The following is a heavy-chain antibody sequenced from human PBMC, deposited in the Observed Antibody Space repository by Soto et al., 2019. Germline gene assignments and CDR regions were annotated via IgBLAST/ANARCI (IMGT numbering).Heavy chain of an antibody. D-gene: IGHD6-19*01. CDR3: ARLSSGWYLYFEL. CDR2: IYYSGST. Sequence: SETRSLTCTIYGGSISSGSYYWGWIRQPPGKGLEWIGSIYYSGSTYYNPSLKSRVTISVDTSKTQFSLKLSSVTAADTAVCCFARLSSGWYLYFELLGRGTVVT. CDR1: GGSISSGSYY. J-gene: IGHJ2*01. V-gene: IGHV4-39*01.